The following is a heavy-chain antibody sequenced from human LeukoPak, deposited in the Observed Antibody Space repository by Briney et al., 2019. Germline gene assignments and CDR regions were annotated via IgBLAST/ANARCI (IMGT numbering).Heavy chain of an antibody. V-gene: IGHV3-21*01. CDR2: ISSSSSYI. CDR3: AGYSSSSRFDY. D-gene: IGHD6-6*01. J-gene: IGHJ4*02. CDR1: GFTFSPVW. Sequence: GGSLRPSCAASGFTFSPVWMNWVRQAPGKGLEWVSSISSSSSYIYYADSVKGRFTISRDNAKNSLYLQMNSLRAEDTAVYYCAGYSSSSRFDYWGQGTLVTVSS.